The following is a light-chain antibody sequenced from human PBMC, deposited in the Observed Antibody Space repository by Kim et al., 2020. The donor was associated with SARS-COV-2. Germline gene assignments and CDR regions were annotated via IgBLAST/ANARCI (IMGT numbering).Light chain of an antibody. CDR2: GAS. J-gene: IGKJ2*01. CDR1: QSISGY. CDR3: QQSYSTPYN. Sequence: VQTTQSPSSLPASVGDRVTISCRASQSISGYVNWYQQKIGKAPNVLIYGASTLQSGVPSRFSGRGSGTDFTLTISKLQPEDFATYYCQQSYSTPYNFGQGTKLEI. V-gene: IGKV1-39*01.